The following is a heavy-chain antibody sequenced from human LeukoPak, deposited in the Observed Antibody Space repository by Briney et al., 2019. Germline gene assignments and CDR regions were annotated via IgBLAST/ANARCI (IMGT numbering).Heavy chain of an antibody. V-gene: IGHV4-59*01. J-gene: IGHJ6*02. D-gene: IGHD5-24*01. CDR1: NGSISSYY. Sequence: SETLSLTCIVSNGSISSYYWSWIRQPPGKGLEWIGYIYYSGTTNYNPSLKSRVTLSVDTSKNHFSLNLTSVTAADTAVYYCARERDGYNYYGTDVWGQGTTVTVSS. CDR3: ARERDGYNYYGTDV. CDR2: IYYSGTT.